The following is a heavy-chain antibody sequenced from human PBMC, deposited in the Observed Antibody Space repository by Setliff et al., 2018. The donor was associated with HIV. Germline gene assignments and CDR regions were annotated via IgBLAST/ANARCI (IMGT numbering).Heavy chain of an antibody. V-gene: IGHV4-39*01. CDR2: IYYSGST. Sequence: SETLSLTCTVSGGSVSSGGYYWNWIRQRPGKGLEWVGTIYYSGSTYSNPSLKSRVTMSVDTSKNQFSLKLISVTAADTAVYYCARREYSSSSPPFDYWGQGTLVTVS. CDR1: GGSVSSGGYY. J-gene: IGHJ4*02. D-gene: IGHD6-6*01. CDR3: ARREYSSSSPPFDY.